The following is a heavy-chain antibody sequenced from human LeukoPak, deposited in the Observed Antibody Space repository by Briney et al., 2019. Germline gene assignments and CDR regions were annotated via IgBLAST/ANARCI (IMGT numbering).Heavy chain of an antibody. D-gene: IGHD3-22*01. Sequence: PGGSLRLSCAASGFTFSDYYMSWIRQAPGKGLEWVSYISSSGSTIYYADSVKGRFTISRDNAKNSLYLQMNSLRAEATAVYYCATTDDSSGYYIFDPWGQGTLVTVSS. CDR1: GFTFSDYY. V-gene: IGHV3-11*01. CDR2: ISSSGSTI. CDR3: ATTDDSSGYYIFDP. J-gene: IGHJ5*02.